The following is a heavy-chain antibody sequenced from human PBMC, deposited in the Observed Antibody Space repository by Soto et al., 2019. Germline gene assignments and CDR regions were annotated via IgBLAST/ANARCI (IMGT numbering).Heavy chain of an antibody. D-gene: IGHD2-15*01. V-gene: IGHV1-69*08. CDR1: GDTFSTYT. Sequence: QVQLVQSGAEVKRPGSSVRVSCKTSGDTFSTYTFTWVRQAPGQGLEWLGRIIPAHDITNYAQNFQGRVTITADKSTNPAYMELSSLRSEDTAIYYCARDYKRCVIDACYSPSDYWGQGTLVTVSS. CDR2: IIPAHDIT. J-gene: IGHJ4*02. CDR3: ARDYKRCVIDACYSPSDY.